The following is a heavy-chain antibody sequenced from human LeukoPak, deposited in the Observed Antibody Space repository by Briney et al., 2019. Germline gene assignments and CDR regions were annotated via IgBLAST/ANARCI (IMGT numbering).Heavy chain of an antibody. J-gene: IGHJ4*02. CDR3: ARRYCSSTSCPPKGGSFDY. CDR2: INHSGST. CDR1: GGSFSGYY. Sequence: AETLSLTCAVYGGSFSGYYWSWIRQPPGKGLEWLGEINHSGSTNYNPSLKSRVTISVDTSKNQFSLKLSSVTAADTAVYYCARRYCSSTSCPPKGGSFDYWGQGTLVTVSS. V-gene: IGHV4-34*01. D-gene: IGHD2-2*01.